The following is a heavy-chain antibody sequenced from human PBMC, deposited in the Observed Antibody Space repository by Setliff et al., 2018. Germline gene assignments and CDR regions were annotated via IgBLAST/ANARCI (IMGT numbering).Heavy chain of an antibody. CDR1: GFTFRSYS. Sequence: GGSLRLSCAASGFTFRSYSMKWVRQAPGKGLEWVSYISSSSSTVYYTDSVKCRFTISRDNAKNSLYLQTNSLRAEDTAVYYCARGHTTVSTGYWGQGTLVTVSS. V-gene: IGHV3-48*04. D-gene: IGHD4-17*01. CDR2: ISSSSSTV. CDR3: ARGHTTVSTGY. J-gene: IGHJ4*02.